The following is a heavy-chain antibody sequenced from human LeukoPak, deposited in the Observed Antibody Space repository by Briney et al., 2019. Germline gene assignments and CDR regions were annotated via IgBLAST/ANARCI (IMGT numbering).Heavy chain of an antibody. CDR3: ARHTTVGGSLRFDY. CDR1: GYGFSSYW. V-gene: IGHV5-51*01. J-gene: IGHJ4*02. D-gene: IGHD4-23*01. CDR2: ICPGDSDT. Sequence: GESLKISCKGSGYGFSSYWIGWVRQMPGKGLEYMGIICPGDSDTRYSQSFQGQVTISADKSITTAYLQWSSLKASDTATYYCARHTTVGGSLRFDYWGQGTLDTVSS.